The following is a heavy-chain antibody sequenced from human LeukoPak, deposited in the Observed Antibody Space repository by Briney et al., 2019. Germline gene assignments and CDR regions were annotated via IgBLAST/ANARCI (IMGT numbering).Heavy chain of an antibody. CDR1: GFTFSFFS. J-gene: IGHJ4*02. CDR2: ISSSSGTI. V-gene: IGHV3-48*02. D-gene: IGHD1-14*01. Sequence: GSLRPSCPAPGFTFSFFSMNWVRQAPGQGRGWVSYISSSSGTIHYADSVKGRFTISRDNAQNSLYLQMNSLRDEDTAVDYCARDWDGNLDYWGQGTLVTVSS. CDR3: ARDWDGNLDY.